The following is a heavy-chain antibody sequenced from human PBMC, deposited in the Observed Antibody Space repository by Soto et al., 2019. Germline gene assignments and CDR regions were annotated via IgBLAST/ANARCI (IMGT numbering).Heavy chain of an antibody. CDR3: VKDDYYGSGSYYNRFDP. D-gene: IGHD3-10*01. V-gene: IGHV3-64D*06. Sequence: GSLRLSCSASGFTFSSYAMHWVRQAPGKGLEYVSAISSNGGSTYYADSVKGRFTISRDNSKNTLYLQMSSLRAEDTAVYYSVKDDYYGSGSYYNRFDPWGQGTLVTVSS. J-gene: IGHJ5*02. CDR2: ISSNGGST. CDR1: GFTFSSYA.